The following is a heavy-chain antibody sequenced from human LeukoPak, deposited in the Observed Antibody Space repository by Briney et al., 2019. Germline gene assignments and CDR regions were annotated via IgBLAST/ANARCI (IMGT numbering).Heavy chain of an antibody. V-gene: IGHV3-21*01. Sequence: GGSLRLSCAASGFIFRNYTMNWVRQAPGKGLEWVSSISTGGSNIVYADSVEGRFTISRDNAKNSLYLQMNSLRAEDTAVYYCTRVLYYDSTGYFGLGYWGQGTLVTVSS. CDR1: GFIFRNYT. J-gene: IGHJ4*02. CDR2: ISTGGSNI. D-gene: IGHD3-22*01. CDR3: TRVLYYDSTGYFGLGY.